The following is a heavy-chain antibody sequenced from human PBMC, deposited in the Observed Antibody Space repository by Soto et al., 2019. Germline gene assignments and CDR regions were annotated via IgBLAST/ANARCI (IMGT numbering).Heavy chain of an antibody. V-gene: IGHV3-30*18. J-gene: IGHJ6*02. Sequence: GGSLRLSCAASGFTFSSYGMHWVRQAPGKGLEWVAVISYDGSNKYYADSVKGRFTISRDNSKNTLYLQMNSLRAEDTAVYYCAKVDFYSSSSHYYYYGMDVWGQGTTVTVSS. CDR1: GFTFSSYG. CDR2: ISYDGSNK. D-gene: IGHD6-6*01. CDR3: AKVDFYSSSSHYYYYGMDV.